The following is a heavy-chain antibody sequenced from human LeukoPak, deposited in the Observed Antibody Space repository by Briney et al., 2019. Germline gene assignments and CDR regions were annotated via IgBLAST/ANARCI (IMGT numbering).Heavy chain of an antibody. CDR2: ISSSSSYI. Sequence: GGSLRHSCAASGFTFSRYSRNWVRQAPGKGLEWVSSISSSSSYIYYADSVKGRFTISRDNAKNSLYMQINSLRAEDTDVYYCARDSKGHPLSWDYVWGSYRYIGAFDFCGEGTLVTVSS. D-gene: IGHD3-16*02. J-gene: IGHJ3*01. CDR3: ARDSKGHPLSWDYVWGSYRYIGAFDF. CDR1: GFTFSRYS. V-gene: IGHV3-21*01.